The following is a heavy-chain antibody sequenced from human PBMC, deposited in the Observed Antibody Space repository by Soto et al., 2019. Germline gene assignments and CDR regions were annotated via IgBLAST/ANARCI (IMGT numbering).Heavy chain of an antibody. D-gene: IGHD3-3*01. V-gene: IGHV3-23*01. J-gene: IGHJ6*02. CDR3: ARDLRITIFGVVIMSYYGMHV. CDR1: GFTFSSYA. CDR2: ISGSGGST. Sequence: GGSLRLSCAASGFTFSSYAMSWVRQAPGKGLEWVSAISGSGGSTYYADSVKGRFTISRDNSKNTLYLQMNSLRAEDTAVYYCARDLRITIFGVVIMSYYGMHVWGQGTTVTVSS.